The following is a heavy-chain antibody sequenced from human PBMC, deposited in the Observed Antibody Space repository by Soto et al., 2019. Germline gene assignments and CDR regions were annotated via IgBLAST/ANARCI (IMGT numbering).Heavy chain of an antibody. Sequence: GGSLRLSCAASGFTFGNYGGSWVRQGTGKGLEWVSAISASGGTTYYADSLRGRFTISRDNSKNTLYLQMNSLRAEDTAVYYCAKVPVAGSWDYYFDYWGQGTLVTVSS. CDR2: ISASGGTT. J-gene: IGHJ4*02. CDR3: AKVPVAGSWDYYFDY. CDR1: GFTFGNYG. D-gene: IGHD6-19*01. V-gene: IGHV3-23*01.